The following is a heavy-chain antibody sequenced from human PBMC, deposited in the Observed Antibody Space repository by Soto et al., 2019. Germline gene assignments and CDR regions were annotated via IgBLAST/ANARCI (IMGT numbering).Heavy chain of an antibody. V-gene: IGHV4-34*01. CDR3: ARGQGLIGGTSYFPV. CDR2: TSQSGRT. D-gene: IGHD3-10*01. J-gene: IGHJ4*02. Sequence: QVQLHQWGARLLKPSETLSLTCAISGGSFSGLFWTWIRQPPGAGLVWFGETSQSGRTIYSPSLTSRLSISLDTSKPQFSPDLTTLRAADTADYYCARGQGLIGGTSYFPVWGQGSPVTGPS. CDR1: GGSFSGLF.